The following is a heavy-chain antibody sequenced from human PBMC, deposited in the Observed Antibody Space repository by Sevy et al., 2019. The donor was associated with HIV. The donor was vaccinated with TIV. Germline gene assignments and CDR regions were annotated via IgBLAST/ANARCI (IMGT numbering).Heavy chain of an antibody. CDR3: AKDGLHSGDFEYFQD. Sequence: GGSLRLSCAASGFTFSSYAMTWVRQAPGKGLDWVSSMTGSDSITYYGDSVKGRFTISRDNSKNTLYLQMNNLRVEDTALYYCAKDGLHSGDFEYFQDWGQGTLVTVSS. CDR1: GFTFSSYA. J-gene: IGHJ1*01. V-gene: IGHV3-23*01. CDR2: MTGSDSIT. D-gene: IGHD2-21*02.